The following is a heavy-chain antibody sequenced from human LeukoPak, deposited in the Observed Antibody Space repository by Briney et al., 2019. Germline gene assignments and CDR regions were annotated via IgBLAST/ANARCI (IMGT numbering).Heavy chain of an antibody. Sequence: SVKVSCKASGYTFTSYAISWVRQAPGQGLEWMGGIIPIFGTANYAQKFQGRVTITADESTSTAYMELSSLRSEDTAVYYCARSPPIKKYYYGSGSYYYYGMDVWGQGTTVTVSS. J-gene: IGHJ6*02. V-gene: IGHV1-69*13. CDR1: GYTFTSYA. CDR3: ARSPPIKKYYYGSGSYYYYGMDV. CDR2: IIPIFGTA. D-gene: IGHD3-10*01.